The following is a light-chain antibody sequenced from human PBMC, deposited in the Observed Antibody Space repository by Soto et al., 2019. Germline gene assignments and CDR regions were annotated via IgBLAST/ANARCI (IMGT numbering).Light chain of an antibody. CDR3: QQYCSTPPT. Sequence: DIVMTQSPDSLAVSLGERATINCKSSQSVLYSSNNKNYLAWYQQKPGQPPKLLIYWASTRESGVPDRFSGSESGTDFTLTISSLQAEDVAVYYCQQYCSTPPTFGGGTKVEIK. CDR1: QSVLYSSNNKNY. CDR2: WAS. J-gene: IGKJ4*01. V-gene: IGKV4-1*01.